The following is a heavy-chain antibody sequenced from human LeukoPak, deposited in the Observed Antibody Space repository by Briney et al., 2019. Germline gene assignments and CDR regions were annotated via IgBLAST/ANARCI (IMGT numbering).Heavy chain of an antibody. D-gene: IGHD6-13*01. CDR3: ARGGPRYSSSWGRFDY. J-gene: IGHJ4*02. V-gene: IGHV4-34*01. CDR1: GGSFSGYY. CDR2: INHSGST. Sequence: SETLSLTCAVYGGSFSGYYWSWIRQPPGKGLEWIGEINHSGSTNYNPSLKSRVTISVDTSKNQFSLKLSSVTAADTAVYYCARGGPRYSSSWGRFDYWGQGTLVTVSS.